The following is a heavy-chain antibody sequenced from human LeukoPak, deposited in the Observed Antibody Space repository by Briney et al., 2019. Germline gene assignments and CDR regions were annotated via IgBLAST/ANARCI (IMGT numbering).Heavy chain of an antibody. V-gene: IGHV1-69*13. D-gene: IGHD2-2*01. CDR3: AREAGSSTSP. J-gene: IGHJ5*02. CDR2: IIPIFGTA. CDR1: GGTFSNYA. Sequence: ASVKVSCKASGGTFSNYAISWVRQAPGQGLEWMGGIIPIFGTANYAQKFQGRVTITADESTSTAYMELSSLRSEDTAVYHCAREAGSSTSPWGQGTLVTVSS.